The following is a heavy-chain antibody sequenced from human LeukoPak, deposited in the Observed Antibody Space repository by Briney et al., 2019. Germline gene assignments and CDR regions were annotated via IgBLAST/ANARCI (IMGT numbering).Heavy chain of an antibody. V-gene: IGHV3-48*03. CDR2: ISSSGGTI. D-gene: IGHD3-10*01. CDR3: ARDLLLWFGEVYNYGMDV. J-gene: IGHJ6*04. CDR1: GFTFSSYE. Sequence: SGGSLRLSCAASGFTFSSYEMNWVRQAPGKGPEWVSYISSSGGTIYYADSVKGRFTISRDNAKNSLYLQMNSLRAEDTAVYYCARDLLLWFGEVYNYGMDVWGKGTTVTVSS.